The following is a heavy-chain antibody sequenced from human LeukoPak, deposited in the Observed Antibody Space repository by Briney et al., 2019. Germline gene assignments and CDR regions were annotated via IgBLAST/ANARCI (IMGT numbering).Heavy chain of an antibody. CDR3: ASGDYRIAAAGTYYFDY. Sequence: ASVKVSCKASGYTFTSYYMHWVRQAPGQGLEWMGIINPSGGSTSYAQKFQGRVTMTRDTSTSTVYMELSSLRSEDTAVYYCASGDYRIAAAGTYYFDYWGQGTLVTVSS. D-gene: IGHD6-13*01. J-gene: IGHJ4*02. CDR1: GYTFTSYY. V-gene: IGHV1-46*01. CDR2: INPSGGST.